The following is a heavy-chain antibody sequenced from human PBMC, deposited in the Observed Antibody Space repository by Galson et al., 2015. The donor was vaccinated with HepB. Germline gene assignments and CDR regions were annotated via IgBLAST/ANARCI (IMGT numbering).Heavy chain of an antibody. J-gene: IGHJ6*02. Sequence: SLRLSCAASGFTFSSFAMSWVRQAPGKGLEWVSAISGSGDSTNYADSVKGRFTISRDSSRNTVYLQMNSLRAEDTALYYCAKNRGFSNTYGMDVWGQGTTVTVSS. CDR2: ISGSGDST. V-gene: IGHV3-23*01. CDR3: AKNRGFSNTYGMDV. CDR1: GFTFSSFA. D-gene: IGHD2/OR15-2a*01.